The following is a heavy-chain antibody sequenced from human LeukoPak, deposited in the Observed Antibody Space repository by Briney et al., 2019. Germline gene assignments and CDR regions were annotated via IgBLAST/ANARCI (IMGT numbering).Heavy chain of an antibody. D-gene: IGHD2-15*01. CDR2: IWQDGSEQ. Sequence: PGGSLRLSCAASGFTFSNYWMTWVRQAPGKGLEWVATIWQDGSEQYYEDSVKGRFTISRDNAKNSLYLQMDSLRAEDTAVYYCARPGWVLLSATFLDYWGQGTLVTVSS. CDR3: ARPGWVLLSATFLDY. J-gene: IGHJ4*02. CDR1: GFTFSNYW. V-gene: IGHV3-7*03.